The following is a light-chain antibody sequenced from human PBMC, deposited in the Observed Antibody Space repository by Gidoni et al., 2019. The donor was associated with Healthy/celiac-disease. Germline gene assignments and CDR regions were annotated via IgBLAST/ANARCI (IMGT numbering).Light chain of an antibody. CDR1: QSMSSW. J-gene: IGKJ1*01. CDR3: QQYNSYST. CDR2: DAS. Sequence: DIQMTQSPSTLSASVGDRVTITCRASQSMSSWLAWYQQKPGKAPKLLIYDASSLESGVPSRFSGSGSETEFTLTISSLQPDDFATYYCQQYNSYSTFGQGTKVEIK. V-gene: IGKV1-5*01.